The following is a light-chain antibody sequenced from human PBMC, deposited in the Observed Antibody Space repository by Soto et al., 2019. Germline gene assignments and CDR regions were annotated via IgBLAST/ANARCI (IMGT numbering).Light chain of an antibody. CDR1: QSISSW. CDR2: KTS. Sequence: DIQMTQSPSTLSASVGDRVTITCRASQSISSWLAWYQQKPGKAPKLLIFKTSSLKSGVPSRFGGSGSGTEFTLTISSLQPDDFATYYCQHYNSYPLTFGRGTKVEIK. CDR3: QHYNSYPLT. V-gene: IGKV1-5*03. J-gene: IGKJ1*01.